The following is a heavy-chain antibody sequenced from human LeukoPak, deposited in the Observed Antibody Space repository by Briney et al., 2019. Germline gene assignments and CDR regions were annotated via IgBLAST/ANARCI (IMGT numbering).Heavy chain of an antibody. V-gene: IGHV4-61*02. CDR2: IYTSGST. J-gene: IGHJ1*01. D-gene: IGHD3-10*01. CDR1: GGSISNNSYY. CDR3: ARSRGRNTMLRGAMVTLVAEYFQD. Sequence: PSETLSLTCTVSGGSISNNSYYWGWIRQPAGKGLEWIGRIYTSGSTNYNPSLKSRVTMSVDTSKNQFSLKLSSVTAADTAVYFCARSRGRNTMLRGAMVTLVAEYFQDWGQGTLVTVSS.